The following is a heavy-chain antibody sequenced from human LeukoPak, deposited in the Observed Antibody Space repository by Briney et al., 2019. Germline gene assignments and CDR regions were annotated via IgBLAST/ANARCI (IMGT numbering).Heavy chain of an antibody. V-gene: IGHV3-23*01. Sequence: GGSLRLSCAASGFTFNNAWMNWVRLAPGKGLEWVSTISGSGDNTYYADSVKGRFTISRDNSKNTLYLQMNSLRAEDTAIYYCAKDVRSSGWFEEFWGQGTLVTVSS. CDR1: GFTFNNAW. CDR2: ISGSGDNT. CDR3: AKDVRSSGWFEEF. J-gene: IGHJ4*02. D-gene: IGHD6-19*01.